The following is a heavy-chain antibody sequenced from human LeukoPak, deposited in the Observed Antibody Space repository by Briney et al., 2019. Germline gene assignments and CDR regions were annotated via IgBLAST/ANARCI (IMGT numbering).Heavy chain of an antibody. J-gene: IGHJ6*02. CDR2: IIPIFGTA. V-gene: IGHV1-69*13. Sequence: SVKVSCTASGGTFSSYAISWVRQAPGQGLEWMGGIIPIFGTANYAQKFQGRVTITADESTSTAYMELSSLRSEDTAVYYCAIRWFGELSGYYYYGMDVWGQGTTVTVSS. CDR3: AIRWFGELSGYYYYGMDV. CDR1: GGTFSSYA. D-gene: IGHD3-10*01.